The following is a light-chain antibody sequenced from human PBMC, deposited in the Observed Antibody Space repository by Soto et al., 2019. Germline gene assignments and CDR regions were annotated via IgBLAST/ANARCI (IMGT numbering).Light chain of an antibody. Sequence: EIVMTQSPATLSVSPGERATLSCRASQSVSSNLAWYQQKPGQAPRLLIYGTSGRATGIPDRFSGSGSGTDFTLTISRLEPEDFAVYYCQHYDSSRTFGQGTKVDIK. J-gene: IGKJ1*01. CDR2: GTS. CDR3: QHYDSSRT. CDR1: QSVSSN. V-gene: IGKV3-20*01.